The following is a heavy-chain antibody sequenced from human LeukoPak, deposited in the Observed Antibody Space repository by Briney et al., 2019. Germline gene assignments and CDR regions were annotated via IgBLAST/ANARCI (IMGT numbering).Heavy chain of an antibody. V-gene: IGHV4-4*02. D-gene: IGHD4-17*01. CDR2: IYHSGST. CDR3: ARGVGVTTYSYYMDV. CDR1: GGSISSSNW. J-gene: IGHJ6*03. Sequence: PSGTLSLTCAVSGGSISSSNWWSWVRPPPGKGLEWIGEIYHSGSTNYNPSLKSRVTISVDKSKNQFSLKLSSVTAADTAVYYCARGVGVTTYSYYMDVWGKGTTVTVSS.